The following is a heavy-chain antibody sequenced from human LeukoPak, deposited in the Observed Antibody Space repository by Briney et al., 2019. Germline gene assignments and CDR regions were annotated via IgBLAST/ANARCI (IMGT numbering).Heavy chain of an antibody. V-gene: IGHV1-2*02. J-gene: IGHJ4*02. CDR2: INLNSGGT. Sequence: GASVKVSCKASGYTFIGYYMHWVRQAPGQGLEWMGWINLNSGGTKYAQKFQGRVTMTRDTPITTAYMELSRLRSDDTAVYYCARDSAAAGGLSFDYWGQGTLATVSS. CDR1: GYTFIGYY. D-gene: IGHD6-13*01. CDR3: ARDSAAAGGLSFDY.